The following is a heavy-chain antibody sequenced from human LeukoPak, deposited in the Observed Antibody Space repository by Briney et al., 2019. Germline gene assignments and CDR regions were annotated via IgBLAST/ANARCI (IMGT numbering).Heavy chain of an antibody. D-gene: IGHD6-13*01. J-gene: IGHJ4*02. CDR2: INQDGSLK. Sequence: PGGSLRLSCGASGFVFSNYWMSWVRQAPGKGLEWVASINQDGSLKKDVDSLEGRFTISRDNAKNSVFLQMNSLRAEDTAVYYCARDSGSSWYSGFDYWGQGTLVTVSS. CDR3: ARDSGSSWYSGFDY. V-gene: IGHV3-7*01. CDR1: GFVFSNYW.